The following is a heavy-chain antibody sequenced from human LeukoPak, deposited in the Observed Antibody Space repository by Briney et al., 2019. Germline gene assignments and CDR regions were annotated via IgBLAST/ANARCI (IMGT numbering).Heavy chain of an antibody. D-gene: IGHD2-2*01. J-gene: IGHJ4*02. CDR3: AQGYCPSTTCAIDH. CDR2: IGGSARST. CDR1: GFTFRKYG. Sequence: GGSLRLSCAASGFTFRKYGMSWVRQAPGRGLEWVSGIGGSARSTYYADSAKGRFTISRDNSKNTLYLQMNSLRAEDTAVYYCAQGYCPSTTCAIDHWGQGTLVTVSS. V-gene: IGHV3-23*01.